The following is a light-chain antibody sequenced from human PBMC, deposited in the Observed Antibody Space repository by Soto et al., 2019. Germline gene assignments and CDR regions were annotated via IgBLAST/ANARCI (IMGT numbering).Light chain of an antibody. Sequence: DIVMTQSPDSLAVSLGERATINCKSSQSLLYSSDNMNYLRWYQQKPGHPPKLLIYWASTRESGVPDRFIGAGSETDFTLTIRSLQAEDVAVYYCQQYYATPLAFGGGTRVEIK. CDR2: WAS. V-gene: IGKV4-1*01. J-gene: IGKJ4*01. CDR1: QSLLYSSDNMNY. CDR3: QQYYATPLA.